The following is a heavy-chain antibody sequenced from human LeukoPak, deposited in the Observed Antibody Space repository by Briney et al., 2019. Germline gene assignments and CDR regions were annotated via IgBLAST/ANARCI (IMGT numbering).Heavy chain of an antibody. CDR1: GGSVSSGSYY. D-gene: IGHD1-7*01. J-gene: IGHJ6*02. CDR2: IYYSAST. CDR3: ARDNWNYGSSMDV. Sequence: SETLSLTCTVSGGSVSSGSYYWSWIRQPPGKGLEWVGYIYYSASTNYNPSLKSRVTISVDTSNNQFSLKLSSVTAADTAVYYCARDNWNYGSSMDVWGQGTTVTVSS. V-gene: IGHV4-61*01.